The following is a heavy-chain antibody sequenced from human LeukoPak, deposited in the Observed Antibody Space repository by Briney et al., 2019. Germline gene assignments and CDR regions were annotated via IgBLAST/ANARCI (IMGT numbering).Heavy chain of an antibody. J-gene: IGHJ4*02. CDR3: AIGDALGELSSSFAY. Sequence: PGGSLRLSCAAYGFTFSSYVMHWVRQAPDKELEWVAVISYDGSVTYYADSVKGRFTISRDNSKNTLYMQMSSLRAEDTAVYYCAIGDALGELSSSFAYWGQGTLVTVSS. D-gene: IGHD3-16*02. V-gene: IGHV3-30*04. CDR2: ISYDGSVT. CDR1: GFTFSSYV.